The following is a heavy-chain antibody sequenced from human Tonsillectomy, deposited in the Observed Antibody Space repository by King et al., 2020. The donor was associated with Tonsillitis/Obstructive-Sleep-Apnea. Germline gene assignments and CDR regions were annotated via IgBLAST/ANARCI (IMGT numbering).Heavy chain of an antibody. CDR1: GGSFSGHH. V-gene: IGHV4-34*01. Sequence: VQLPQWGAGLLKPSETLSLTCAVYGGSFSGHHWSWIRQSPGKGLEWIGEINHSGITSYNPSLKSRVTISVDTSKSQVSLKLSSVTASDTAAYYCARDGSGSSYFNYCYMDGWGKGTTVSVSS. J-gene: IGHJ6*03. CDR3: ARDGSGSSYFNYCYMDG. CDR2: INHSGIT. D-gene: IGHD3-10*01.